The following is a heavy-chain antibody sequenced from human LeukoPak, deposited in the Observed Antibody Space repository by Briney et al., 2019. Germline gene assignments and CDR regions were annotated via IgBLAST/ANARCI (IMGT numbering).Heavy chain of an antibody. V-gene: IGHV1-46*01. Sequence: ASVKVSCKAFGYTFTSNYMHWVRQAPGQGPEWMGVISPSGGSTTYAQKFQGRVTLTRDMSTSTDYLALGSLRSEDTAVYYCARDNSVRDEAWWFNPWGQGTLVTVSS. CDR3: ARDNSVRDEAWWFNP. D-gene: IGHD5-24*01. J-gene: IGHJ5*02. CDR1: GYTFTSNY. CDR2: ISPSGGST.